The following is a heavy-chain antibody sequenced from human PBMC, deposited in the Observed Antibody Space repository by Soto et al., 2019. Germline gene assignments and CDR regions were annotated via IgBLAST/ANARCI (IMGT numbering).Heavy chain of an antibody. CDR3: ASTGEVAAYNFYYYYDMDV. CDR1: GYSFTSYW. D-gene: IGHD2-15*01. J-gene: IGHJ6*02. CDR2: IDPSDSYT. V-gene: IGHV5-10-1*01. Sequence: PGESLKISCXGSGYSFTSYWISWVRQMPGKGLEWMGRIDPSDSYTNYSPSFQGHVTISADKSISTAYLQWSSLKASDTAMYYCASTGEVAAYNFYYYYDMDVWGQGTTVTVSS.